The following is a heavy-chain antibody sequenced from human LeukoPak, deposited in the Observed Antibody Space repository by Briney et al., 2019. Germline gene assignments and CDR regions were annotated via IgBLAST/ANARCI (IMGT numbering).Heavy chain of an antibody. V-gene: IGHV3-30-3*01. CDR1: GFTFSRYA. D-gene: IGHD3-9*01. J-gene: IGHJ6*02. Sequence: GGSLRLSCATSGFTFSRYAMHWVRQAPGKGLEWVALISYDANIGSNKYYADSVKGRFTISRDNSKNTLYLQMNSLRAEDTAVYYCARDMVRHFDWLLEYYYYGMDVWGQGTTVTVSS. CDR2: ISYDANIGSNK. CDR3: ARDMVRHFDWLLEYYYYGMDV.